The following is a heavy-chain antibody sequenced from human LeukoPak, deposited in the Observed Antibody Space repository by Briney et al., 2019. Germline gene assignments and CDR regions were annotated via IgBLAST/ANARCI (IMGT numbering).Heavy chain of an antibody. CDR2: ISSGSKYI. CDR1: GFTFSSYS. D-gene: IGHD1-7*01. Sequence: GGSLRLSCADSGFTFSSYSMNWVRQAPGKGLEWVSSISSGSKYIYNADSVRGRFTISRDNAKNSLYLQMNSLRAEDTAVYYCARDPDAGTTDYWGQGTLVTVSS. V-gene: IGHV3-21*01. CDR3: ARDPDAGTTDY. J-gene: IGHJ4*02.